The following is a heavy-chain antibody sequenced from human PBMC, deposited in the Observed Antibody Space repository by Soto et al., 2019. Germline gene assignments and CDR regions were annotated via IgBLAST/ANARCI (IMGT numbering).Heavy chain of an antibody. J-gene: IGHJ5*02. CDR3: ARDVPVAAANWFDP. CDR1: GYTFTSYG. V-gene: IGHV1-18*01. CDR2: ISAYNGNT. Sequence: ASVKVSCKASGYTFTSYGISWVRQAPGQGLEWMGWISAYNGNTNYAQRLQGRVTMTTDTSTSTAYMELRSLRSDDTAVYYCARDVPVAAANWFDPWGQGTLVIVSS. D-gene: IGHD6-13*01.